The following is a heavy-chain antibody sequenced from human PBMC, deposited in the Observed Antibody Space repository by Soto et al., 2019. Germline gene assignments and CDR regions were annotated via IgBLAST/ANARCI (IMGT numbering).Heavy chain of an antibody. J-gene: IGHJ3*02. CDR2: ISAYNGNT. Sequence: ASVKVSCKASGYTFTSYGISWVRQAPGQGLEWMGWISAYNGNTNYAQKLQGRVTMTTDTSTSTAYMELRSLRSDDTAVYYCAREGYDYIWGSYRPGNGAFDIWGQGTMVTVSS. V-gene: IGHV1-18*01. CDR3: AREGYDYIWGSYRPGNGAFDI. CDR1: GYTFTSYG. D-gene: IGHD3-16*02.